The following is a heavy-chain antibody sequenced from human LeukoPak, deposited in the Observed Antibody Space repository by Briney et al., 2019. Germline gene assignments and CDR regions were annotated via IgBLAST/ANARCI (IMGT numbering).Heavy chain of an antibody. CDR1: GYTFIGYY. CDR3: ARGRATVTTLSGMDV. V-gene: IGHV1-2*04. CDR2: FNPNTGGT. Sequence: GASVKVSCKASGYTFIGYYMHWVRQAPGQGLEWMGWFNPNTGGTNYAQKFQGWVTMTRDTSISTAYMELSRLRSDGTAVYYCARGRATVTTLSGMDVWGQGTTVTVSS. J-gene: IGHJ6*02. D-gene: IGHD4-17*01.